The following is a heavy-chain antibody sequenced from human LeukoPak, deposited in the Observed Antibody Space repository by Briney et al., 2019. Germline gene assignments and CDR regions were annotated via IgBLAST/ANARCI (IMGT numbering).Heavy chain of an antibody. D-gene: IGHD1-26*01. V-gene: IGHV4-61*01. CDR3: ARLSGSYSWWFDP. CDR1: GGSISSGSYY. Sequence: SETLSLTCTVSGGSISSGSYYWSWIRQPPGKGLEWNGYIYYSGSTNYNPSLKSRVTISVDTSKNQFSLKLSSVTAADTAVYYCARLSGSYSWWFDPWGQGTLVTVSS. J-gene: IGHJ5*02. CDR2: IYYSGST.